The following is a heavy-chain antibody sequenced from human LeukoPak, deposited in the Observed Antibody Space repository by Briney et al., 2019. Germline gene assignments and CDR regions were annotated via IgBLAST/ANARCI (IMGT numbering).Heavy chain of an antibody. CDR2: IRYDGSNK. Sequence: GGSLRLSCAASGFTFSSYGMHWVRQAPGKGLEWVAFIRYDGSNKYYADSVKGRFTISRDNSKNTLYLQMNSLRAEDTAVYYCAKDRGRTWTKLWFGELYPHCMDVWGKGTTVTISS. CDR1: GFTFSSYG. J-gene: IGHJ6*03. V-gene: IGHV3-30*02. CDR3: AKDRGRTWTKLWFGELYPHCMDV. D-gene: IGHD3-10*01.